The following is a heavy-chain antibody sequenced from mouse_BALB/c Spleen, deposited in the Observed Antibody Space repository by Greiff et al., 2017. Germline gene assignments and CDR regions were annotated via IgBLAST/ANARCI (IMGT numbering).Heavy chain of an antibody. CDR3: ARYDGYGDYAMDY. CDR2: ISYSGST. CDR1: GYSITSDYA. V-gene: IGHV3-2*02. J-gene: IGHJ4*01. Sequence: EVKLQESGPGLVKPSQSLSLTCTVTGYSITSDYAWNWIRQFPGNKLEWMGYISYSGSTSYNPSLKSRISITRDTSKNQFFLQLNSVTTEDTATYYCARYDGYGDYAMDYWGQGTSVTVSS. D-gene: IGHD2-3*01.